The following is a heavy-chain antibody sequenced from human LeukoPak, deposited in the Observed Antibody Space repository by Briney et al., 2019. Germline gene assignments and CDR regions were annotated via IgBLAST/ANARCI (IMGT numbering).Heavy chain of an antibody. J-gene: IGHJ4*02. CDR3: ARGHHYYDSRGYFDY. CDR2: IYYSGST. D-gene: IGHD3-22*01. V-gene: IGHV4-59*08. CDR1: GGSISSYY. Sequence: SETLSLTCTVSGGSISSYYWSWIRQPPGKGLEWIGYIYYSGSTNYNPSLKSRVTISVDTSKNQFSLKLSSVTAADTAVYYCARGHHYYDSRGYFDYWGQGTLVTVSS.